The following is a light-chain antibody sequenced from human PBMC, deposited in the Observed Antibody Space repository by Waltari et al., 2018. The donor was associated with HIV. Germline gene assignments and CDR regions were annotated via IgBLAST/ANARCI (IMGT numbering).Light chain of an antibody. CDR1: QSISNNY. Sequence: EIVLTQSPTPLSLTPGEGATLSWRASQSISNNYLAWYQQNPGQAPRLLIYGSSTRATGIPDKFVGSGSGTDFTLTLSRLEPEDFAVFYCHQYDSSPWTFGQGTKVEI. CDR3: HQYDSSPWT. CDR2: GSS. J-gene: IGKJ1*01. V-gene: IGKV3-20*01.